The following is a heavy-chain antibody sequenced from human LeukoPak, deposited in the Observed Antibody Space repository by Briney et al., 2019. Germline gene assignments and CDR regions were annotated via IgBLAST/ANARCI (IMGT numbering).Heavy chain of an antibody. D-gene: IGHD3-22*01. J-gene: IGHJ4*02. CDR1: GFTFNRYA. CDR3: TRDERGYYDSSGFFGAIDY. Sequence: QSGGSLRLSCAASGFTFNRYAMHWVRQAPGKGLEWVAFIWYDGSNKYYADSVKGRITVSRDNSKNTLFLQMNSLGVEDTAVYYCTRDERGYYDSSGFFGAIDYRGQGTLVTVSS. V-gene: IGHV3-33*01. CDR2: IWYDGSNK.